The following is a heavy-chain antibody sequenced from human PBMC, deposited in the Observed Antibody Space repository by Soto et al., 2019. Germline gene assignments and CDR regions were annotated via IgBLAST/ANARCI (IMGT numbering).Heavy chain of an antibody. CDR1: GGSFSSYA. Sequence: QVQLVQYGDEVKKPGSSVKVSCKASGGSFSSYAFSWVRQAPGQGLEWMGGIIPSFGTPNYAQRFQGRVTISADESTTTVYMDVRRLRSEDTAVYYCARGSSSTVGPTGWFDPWGQGTLVTVSS. D-gene: IGHD1-26*01. J-gene: IGHJ5*02. CDR2: IIPSFGTP. CDR3: ARGSSSTVGPTGWFDP. V-gene: IGHV1-69*01.